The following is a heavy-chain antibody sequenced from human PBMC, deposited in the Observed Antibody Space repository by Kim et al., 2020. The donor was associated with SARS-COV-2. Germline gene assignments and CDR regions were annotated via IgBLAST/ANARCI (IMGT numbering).Heavy chain of an antibody. D-gene: IGHD2-2*01. CDR2: INHSGST. CDR3: AGTPVTGGYCSSTSCPGHYGMDV. CDR1: GGSFSGYY. V-gene: IGHV4-34*01. J-gene: IGHJ6*02. Sequence: SETLSLTCAVYGGSFSGYYWSWIRQPPGKGLEWIGEINHSGSTNYNPSLKSRVTISVDTSKNQFSLKLSSVTAADTAVYYCAGTPVTGGYCSSTSCPGHYGMDVWGQGTTVTVSS.